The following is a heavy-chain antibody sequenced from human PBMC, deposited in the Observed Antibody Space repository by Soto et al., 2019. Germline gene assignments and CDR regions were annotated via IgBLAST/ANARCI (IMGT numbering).Heavy chain of an antibody. V-gene: IGHV3-23*01. J-gene: IGHJ4*02. CDR3: AKDPDDSSGYLPHYFDY. Sequence: EVQLLESGGALVQPGGSLRLSCAASGFSFGGYAMSWVRQAPGKGLGWVSGISGGGSTYYADSVKGRFTISRDNSKNTLYLQMNSLRAEDTAVYYCAKDPDDSSGYLPHYFDYWGQGTLVTVSS. D-gene: IGHD3-22*01. CDR2: ISGGGST. CDR1: GFSFGGYA.